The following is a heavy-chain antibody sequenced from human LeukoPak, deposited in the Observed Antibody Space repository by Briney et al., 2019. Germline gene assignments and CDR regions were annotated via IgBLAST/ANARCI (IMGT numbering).Heavy chain of an antibody. D-gene: IGHD6-13*01. CDR2: INPNSGGT. CDR3: ARVGPEAAAGHRYYYYYMDV. Sequence: GASVKVSCKTSGYTFTSYGISWVRQAPGQGLEWMGWINPNSGGTNYAQKFQGRVTMTRDTSISTAYMELSRLRSDDTAVYYCARVGPEAAAGHRYYYYYMDVWGKGTTVTVSS. CDR1: GYTFTSYG. V-gene: IGHV1-2*02. J-gene: IGHJ6*03.